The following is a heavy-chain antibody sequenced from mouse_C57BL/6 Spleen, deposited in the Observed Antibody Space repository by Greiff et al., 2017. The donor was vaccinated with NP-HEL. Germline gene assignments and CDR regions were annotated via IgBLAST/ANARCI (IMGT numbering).Heavy chain of an antibody. D-gene: IGHD2-4*01. Sequence: VQLQQPGAELVKPGASVKMSCKASGYTFTSYWITWVKQRPGQGLEWIGDIYPGSGSTNYNEKFKSKATLTVDTSSSTAYMQLSSLTSEDSAVYYCARLDYDRAWFAYWGQGTLVTVSA. CDR1: GYTFTSYW. J-gene: IGHJ3*01. CDR3: ARLDYDRAWFAY. CDR2: IYPGSGST. V-gene: IGHV1-55*01.